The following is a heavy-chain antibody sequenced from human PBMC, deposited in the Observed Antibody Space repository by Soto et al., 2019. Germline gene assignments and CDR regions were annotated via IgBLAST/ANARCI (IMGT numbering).Heavy chain of an antibody. Sequence: QVQLVQSGAEVKKPGASVKVSCKASGYTFTSYYMHWVRQAPGQGLEWMGIINPSGGSTSYAQKCQGRVTMTRDTSTSTVYMELRSLRSEATAVYYCARVETYYYDSSGYRYWGQGTLVTVSS. CDR3: ARVETYYYDSSGYRY. D-gene: IGHD3-22*01. V-gene: IGHV1-46*01. CDR1: GYTFTSYY. CDR2: INPSGGST. J-gene: IGHJ4*02.